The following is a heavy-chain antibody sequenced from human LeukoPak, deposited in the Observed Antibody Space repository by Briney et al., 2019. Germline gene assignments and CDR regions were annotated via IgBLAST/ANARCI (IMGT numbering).Heavy chain of an antibody. CDR3: AGDYTSRSYRFDY. CDR1: GDSLSSYS. CDR2: IFNSGST. V-gene: IGHV4-59*01. D-gene: IGHD3-10*01. J-gene: IGHJ4*02. Sequence: SETLSLTCSVSGDSLSSYSWSWIRQPPGKGLEWIGYIFNSGSTTYNPSLENRVTISQDTSKKQFSLRLRSVTAADTAVYYCAGDYTSRSYRFDYWGQGTLVTVSS.